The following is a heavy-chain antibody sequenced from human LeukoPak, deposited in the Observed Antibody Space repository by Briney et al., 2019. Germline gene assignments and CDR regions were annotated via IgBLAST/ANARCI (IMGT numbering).Heavy chain of an antibody. J-gene: IGHJ4*02. V-gene: IGHV4-59*01. CDR1: GGSITTYY. CDR3: ARGSGWLPDW. CDR2: IYDSGNT. D-gene: IGHD6-19*01. Sequence: SETLSLTCTVSGGSITTYYWSWIRQPPGKGLEWIGHIYDSGNTNYNPSIKGRVTISADTSKNEFSLQLTSVTAADTAVYYCARGSGWLPDWWGQGTLVTVSS.